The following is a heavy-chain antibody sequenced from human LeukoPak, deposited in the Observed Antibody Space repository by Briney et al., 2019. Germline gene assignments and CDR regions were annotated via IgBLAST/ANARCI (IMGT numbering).Heavy chain of an antibody. V-gene: IGHV4-39*01. CDR1: GGSLSSSSYY. D-gene: IGHD3-3*01. CDR3: ARRNDFWSGYPGDFDY. J-gene: IGHJ4*02. Sequence: SETLSLTCTVSGGSLSSSSYYWGCLRQPPGRGLEWVGSIYYSGSTYYNPSLKSRVTISVDTSKNQSSLKLGSVTAADTAVYYCARRNDFWSGYPGDFDYWGQGTLVTVSS. CDR2: IYYSGST.